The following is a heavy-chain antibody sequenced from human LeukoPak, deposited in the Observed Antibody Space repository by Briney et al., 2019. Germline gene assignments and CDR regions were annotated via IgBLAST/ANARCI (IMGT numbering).Heavy chain of an antibody. CDR1: GFTFSSYS. V-gene: IGHV3-21*01. J-gene: IGHJ4*02. CDR2: ISSSSSYI. Sequence: TGGSLRLSCAASGFTFSSYSMNWVRQAPGKGLEWVSSISSSSSYIYYAVSVKGRFTISRDNAKNSLYLQMNSLRAEDTAVYYCARVGATGYYFDYWGQGTLVTVSS. CDR3: ARVGATGYYFDY. D-gene: IGHD1-26*01.